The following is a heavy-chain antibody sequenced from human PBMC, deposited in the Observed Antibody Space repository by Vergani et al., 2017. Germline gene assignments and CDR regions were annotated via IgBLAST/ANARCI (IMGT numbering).Heavy chain of an antibody. CDR3: ARESFSSGWILDY. V-gene: IGHV4-61*01. Sequence: QVQLQESGPGLVKPSETLSLTCTVSGGSVSSGSYYWSWIRQPPGKGLGWIGYIYYSGSTNYNPSLKSRVTISVDTSKNQFSLKLSSVSAADTAVYYCARESFSSGWILDYWGQGTLVTVSS. D-gene: IGHD6-19*01. J-gene: IGHJ4*02. CDR1: GGSVSSGSYY. CDR2: IYYSGST.